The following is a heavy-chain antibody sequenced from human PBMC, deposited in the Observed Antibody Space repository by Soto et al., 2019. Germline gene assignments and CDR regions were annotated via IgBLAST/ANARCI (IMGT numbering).Heavy chain of an antibody. D-gene: IGHD6-19*01. CDR2: INHSGST. J-gene: IGHJ4*02. Sequence: SETLSLTCAVYGGSFSGYYWSWIRQPPGKGLEWIGEINHSGSTNYNPSLKSRVTISVDTSKNQFSLKLSSVTAADTAVYYCARGGHGGLIAVMAYYFDYWGQGTLVTVSS. CDR3: ARGGHGGLIAVMAYYFDY. CDR1: GGSFSGYY. V-gene: IGHV4-34*01.